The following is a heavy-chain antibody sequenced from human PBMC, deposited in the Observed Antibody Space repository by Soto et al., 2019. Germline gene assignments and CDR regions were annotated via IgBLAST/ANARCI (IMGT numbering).Heavy chain of an antibody. CDR2: ISSSSSTI. D-gene: IGHD3-22*01. J-gene: IGHJ3*02. CDR3: ARVPYDSSGYYYGGDAFDI. V-gene: IGHV3-48*02. Sequence: GGSLRLSCAASGFTFSSYSMNWVRQAPGKGLEWVSYISSSSSTIYYADSEKGRFTISRDNAKNSLYLQMNSLRDEDTAVYYCARVPYDSSGYYYGGDAFDIWGQGTMVTVSS. CDR1: GFTFSSYS.